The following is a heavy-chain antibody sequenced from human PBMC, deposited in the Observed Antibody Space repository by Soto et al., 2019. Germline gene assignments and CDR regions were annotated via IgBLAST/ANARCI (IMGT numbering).Heavy chain of an antibody. CDR3: ARAIAVAGTYFDY. D-gene: IGHD6-19*01. J-gene: IGHJ4*02. Sequence: GSLRLSCAASGFTVSNNYMSWVRQAPGKGLEWVSVIYSSGTTYYADSVKGRFTISRDNSKNTLYLQMNSLRAEDTAVYYCARAIAVAGTYFDYWGQGTLVTVSS. CDR2: IYSSGTT. V-gene: IGHV3-53*01. CDR1: GFTVSNNY.